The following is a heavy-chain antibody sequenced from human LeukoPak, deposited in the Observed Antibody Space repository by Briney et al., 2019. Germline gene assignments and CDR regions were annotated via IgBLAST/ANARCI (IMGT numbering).Heavy chain of an antibody. CDR1: GGTFTSYY. V-gene: IGHV1-46*01. D-gene: IGHD4-17*01. J-gene: IGHJ5*02. Sequence: WASVKVSCKASGGTFTSYYMHWVRQAPGQGLEWMGIINPSGGSNTYAQKFQGRVTITRNTSISTAYMELSSLRSEDAAVYYCARGAMTTVTTGLRFDPWGQGTLVTVSS. CDR3: ARGAMTTVTTGLRFDP. CDR2: INPSGGSN.